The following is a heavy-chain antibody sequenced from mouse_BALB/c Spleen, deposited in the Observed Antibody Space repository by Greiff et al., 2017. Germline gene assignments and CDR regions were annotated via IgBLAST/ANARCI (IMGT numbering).Heavy chain of an antibody. CDR3: ARDRGAMDY. Sequence: EVQRVESGGGLVQPGGSLKLSCAASGFTFSSYGMSWVRQTPDKRLELVATINSNGGSTYYPDSVKGRFTISRDNAKNTLYLQMSSLKPEDTAMYYCARDRGAMDYWGQGTSVTVSS. CDR2: INSNGGST. J-gene: IGHJ4*01. CDR1: GFTFSSYG. V-gene: IGHV5-6-3*01.